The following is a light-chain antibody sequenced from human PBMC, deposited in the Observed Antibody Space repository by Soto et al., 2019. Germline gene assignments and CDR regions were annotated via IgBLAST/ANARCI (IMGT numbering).Light chain of an antibody. V-gene: IGKV1-5*03. Sequence: QSPSTLSASVGDRVAITCRASQSISTYLAWYQQKPGEAPKLLIYKASSLESGVPSRFSGSGSGAEFTLTISSLQPDDFATYYCQQYNTYSRTFGQGTKVDIK. CDR3: QQYNTYSRT. CDR1: QSISTY. J-gene: IGKJ1*01. CDR2: KAS.